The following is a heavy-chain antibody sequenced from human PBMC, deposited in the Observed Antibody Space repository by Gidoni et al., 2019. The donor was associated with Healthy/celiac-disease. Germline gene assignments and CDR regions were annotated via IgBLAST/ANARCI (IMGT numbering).Heavy chain of an antibody. CDR3: AREYGGWNRGWFDP. J-gene: IGHJ5*02. CDR2: IWYDGSNK. V-gene: IGHV3-33*01. CDR1: GFTFSSYG. D-gene: IGHD6-19*01. Sequence: QVQLVESGGGVVQPGRSLRLSWAASGFTFSSYGMHWVRQAPGKGLEWVAVIWYDGSNKYYADSVKGRFTISRDNSKNTLYLQMNSLRAEDTAVYYCAREYGGWNRGWFDPWGQGTLVTVSS.